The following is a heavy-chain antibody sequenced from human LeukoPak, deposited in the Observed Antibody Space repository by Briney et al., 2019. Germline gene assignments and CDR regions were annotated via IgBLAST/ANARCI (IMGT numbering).Heavy chain of an antibody. CDR2: INTNENST. CDR3: VKGHWGDY. Sequence: GGSLRLSCSASGFTFSTYAMNWVRQAPGKGLEYVSTINTNENSTSYADSVKGRFTISRDNSKNTLYLQMSSLRAEDTAVYYCVKGHWGDYWGQGTLVTVSS. D-gene: IGHD3-16*01. J-gene: IGHJ4*02. CDR1: GFTFSTYA. V-gene: IGHV3-64D*06.